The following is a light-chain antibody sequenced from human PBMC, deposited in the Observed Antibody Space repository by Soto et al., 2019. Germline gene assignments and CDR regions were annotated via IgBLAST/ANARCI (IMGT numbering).Light chain of an antibody. Sequence: DIQMTQSPSTLSASRGERVTITCRASQSIGRWLAWYQQKPGKAPNLLIYDASSLQSGVPSRFSGSGSGTEFTLTISSLQPDDFATYYCQHYNNWIASFGGGTKVDI. CDR2: DAS. V-gene: IGKV1-5*01. CDR1: QSIGRW. CDR3: QHYNNWIAS. J-gene: IGKJ4*01.